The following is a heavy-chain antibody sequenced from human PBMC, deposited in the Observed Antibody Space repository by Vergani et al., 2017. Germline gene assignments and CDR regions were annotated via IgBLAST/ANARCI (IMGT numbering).Heavy chain of an antibody. CDR1: GYTFSNYY. CDR3: ARGEYGIVTVYRY. Sequence: QVQVVQSVAEVKKSGASVKVSCKTSGYTFSNYYMHWVRQAPGQGLEWMGIINPSGGHTNYAQKFQGRVTMARDTSTRTVYMELSRLRSEDTAIYYCARGEYGIVTVYRYWGQGTLVTGSA. CDR2: INPSGGHT. D-gene: IGHD3-9*01. J-gene: IGHJ4*02. V-gene: IGHV1-46*03.